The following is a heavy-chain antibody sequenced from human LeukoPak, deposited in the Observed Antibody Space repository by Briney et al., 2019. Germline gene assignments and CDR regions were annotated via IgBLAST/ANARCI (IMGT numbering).Heavy chain of an antibody. J-gene: IGHJ4*02. D-gene: IGHD2/OR15-2a*01. V-gene: IGHV1-2*04. CDR1: GYTFTGYY. Sequence: GASVKVSCKASGYTFTGYYIHWVRQAPGQGLEWMGWITPRSGGTNYAQKFQGWVTMTRDTSISTAYLELSRLRSDDTAMYYCVRGIEGGSGYYSKLPGGYWGQGTLVTVSS. CDR3: VRGIEGGSGYYSKLPGGY. CDR2: ITPRSGGT.